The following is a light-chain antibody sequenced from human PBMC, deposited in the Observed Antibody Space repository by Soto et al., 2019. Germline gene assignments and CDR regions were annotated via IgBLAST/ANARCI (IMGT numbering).Light chain of an antibody. J-gene: IGKJ2*01. CDR1: QTVSSSY. CDR2: GAS. CDR3: QQYGSSPRT. Sequence: EIVLTQSPGTLSLSPGERATLSCRASQTVSSSYLAWYQQKTGQAPRLLIYGASSRATGIPDRFSGSGSGTDFTLTISRLEPEDFAVYYCQQYGSSPRTFVQGTKLEIK. V-gene: IGKV3-20*01.